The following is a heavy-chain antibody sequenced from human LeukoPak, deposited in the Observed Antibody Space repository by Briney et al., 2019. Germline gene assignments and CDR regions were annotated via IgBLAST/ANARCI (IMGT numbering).Heavy chain of an antibody. Sequence: TGGSLRLSCAASGFTFSSNWMHWVRKAPGQGLVWVSRINSDGSSTNYADSVRGRFTISRDNAKNTLYLQMNSLRAEDTAVYYCANYGSGYFYYWGQGTLVTVSS. J-gene: IGHJ4*02. V-gene: IGHV3-74*01. CDR3: ANYGSGYFYY. D-gene: IGHD3-3*01. CDR2: INSDGSST. CDR1: GFTFSSNW.